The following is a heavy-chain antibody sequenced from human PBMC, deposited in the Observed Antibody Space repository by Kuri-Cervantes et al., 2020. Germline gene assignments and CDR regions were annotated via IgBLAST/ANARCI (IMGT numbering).Heavy chain of an antibody. V-gene: IGHV4-59*01. Sequence: GSLRPPSTVPGGSISSYYWSWIRQPPGKGLEWIGYIYYSGSTNYNPSLKSRVTISVDTSKNQFSLKLSSVTAADTAVYYCARDLDYDSSSSDAFDIWGKGTMVTVSS. CDR2: IYYSGST. D-gene: IGHD3-22*01. CDR3: ARDLDYDSSSSDAFDI. CDR1: GGSISSYY. J-gene: IGHJ3*02.